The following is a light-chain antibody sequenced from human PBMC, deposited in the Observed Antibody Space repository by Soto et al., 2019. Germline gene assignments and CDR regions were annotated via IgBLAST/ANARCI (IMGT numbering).Light chain of an antibody. CDR2: GAS. J-gene: IGKJ1*01. Sequence: EIVMTQSPATLSVSPGERVILSCRASQSVSSDLAWYHHKPGQAPRLLIYGASTRDTGIPARFSGRGFGTEFTLTISSLQSEDFAVYYCQQYNNWPSWTFGQGTQVEIK. CDR3: QQYNNWPSWT. CDR1: QSVSSD. V-gene: IGKV3-15*01.